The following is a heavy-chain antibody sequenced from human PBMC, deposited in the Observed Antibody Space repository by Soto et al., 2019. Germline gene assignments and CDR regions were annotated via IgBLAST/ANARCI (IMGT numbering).Heavy chain of an antibody. V-gene: IGHV4-34*01. J-gene: IGHJ1*01. CDR2: INHSGST. Sequence: SETLSLTCAVYGGSFSGYYWSWIRQPPGKGLEWIGEINHSGSTNYNPSLKSRVTISVDTSKNQFSLKLSSVTAADTAVYYCARVERGVVVTAIQYLQHWGQGTMVTVSS. D-gene: IGHD2-21*02. CDR3: ARVERGVVVTAIQYLQH. CDR1: GGSFSGYY.